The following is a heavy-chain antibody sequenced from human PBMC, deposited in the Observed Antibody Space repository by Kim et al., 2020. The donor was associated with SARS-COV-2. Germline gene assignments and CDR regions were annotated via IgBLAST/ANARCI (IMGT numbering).Heavy chain of an antibody. D-gene: IGHD3-22*01. CDR3: ARDSYYYDSSGYYFGWFDP. CDR2: IWYDGSNK. V-gene: IGHV3-33*01. J-gene: IGHJ5*02. CDR1: GFTFSSYG. Sequence: GGSLRLSCAASGFTFSSYGMHWVRQAPGKGLEWVAVIWYDGSNKYYADSVKGRFTISRDNSKNTLYLQMNSLRAEDTAVYYCARDSYYYDSSGYYFGWFDPWGQGTLVTVSS.